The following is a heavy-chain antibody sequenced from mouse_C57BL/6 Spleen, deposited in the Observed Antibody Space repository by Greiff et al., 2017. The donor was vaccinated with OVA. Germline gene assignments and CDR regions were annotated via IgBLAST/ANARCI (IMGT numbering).Heavy chain of an antibody. J-gene: IGHJ3*01. CDR2: INPYNGGT. D-gene: IGHD1-1*01. CDR3: ARGYYGSSPPWFAY. Sequence: VQLQQSGPVLVKPGASVKMSCKASGYTFTDYYMNWVKQSHGKSLEWIGVINPYNGGTSYNQKFKGKATLTVDKSSSTAYMELNSLTSEDSAVYYCARGYYGSSPPWFAYWGQGTLVTVSA. V-gene: IGHV1-19*01. CDR1: GYTFTDYY.